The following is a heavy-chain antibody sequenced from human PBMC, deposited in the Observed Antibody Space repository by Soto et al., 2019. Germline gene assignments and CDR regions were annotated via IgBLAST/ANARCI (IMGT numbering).Heavy chain of an antibody. CDR2: ISASNGDT. Sequence: QVQLVQSGAELKKPGASVKVSCKASGYTFRNYGINWVRQAPRQGPEWMGWISASNGDTKYAQKLQGRVTMTTDTSTSTVYMELRSLQSDDTAVYYCARDYGSSNWFYWYFYLWGRGTQVTVSS. V-gene: IGHV1-18*01. D-gene: IGHD3-10*01. CDR1: GYTFRNYG. CDR3: ARDYGSSNWFYWYFYL. J-gene: IGHJ2*01.